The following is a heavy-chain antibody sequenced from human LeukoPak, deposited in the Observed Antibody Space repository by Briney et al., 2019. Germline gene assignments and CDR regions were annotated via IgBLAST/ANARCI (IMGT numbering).Heavy chain of an antibody. CDR2: ISGSGDGT. D-gene: IGHD4-17*01. V-gene: IGHV3-23*01. CDR1: GFTFSNYA. J-gene: IGHJ6*03. Sequence: GESLRLSCAASGFTFSNYAMSWVRQAPGKGLEWVSSISGSGDGTYYADSVKGRFTFSRDNSKNTLDLQMSSLRAEDTAVYYCAKTTTMDVWGKGTTVTVSS. CDR3: AKTTTMDV.